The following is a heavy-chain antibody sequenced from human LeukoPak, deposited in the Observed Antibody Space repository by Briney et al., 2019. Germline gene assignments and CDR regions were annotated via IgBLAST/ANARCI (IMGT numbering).Heavy chain of an antibody. V-gene: IGHV3-7*03. CDR1: GFTFSTHW. Sequence: GGSLRLSCAASGFTFSTHWMSWVRQAPGKGLEWVANIMQDGGEKSYVDSVKGRFTISRDNAKNSLYLQMNSLRAEDTALYYCAKDSSGWYGSNWFDPWGQGTLVTVSS. D-gene: IGHD6-19*01. CDR2: IMQDGGEK. CDR3: AKDSSGWYGSNWFDP. J-gene: IGHJ5*02.